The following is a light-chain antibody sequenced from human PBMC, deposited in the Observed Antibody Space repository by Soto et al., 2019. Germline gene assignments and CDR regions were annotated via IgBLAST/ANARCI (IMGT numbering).Light chain of an antibody. CDR2: SDN. CDR3: ASWDDSLNGVV. Sequence: QSVLTQPPSASGTPGQRVTISCSGSFSNVGINTVNWYQQLPGTAPKLLIYSDNQRPSGLPDRFSGSKSGTSASLAISGLQSEDAADYYCASWDDSLNGVVFGGGTKLTVL. V-gene: IGLV1-44*01. CDR1: FSNVGINT. J-gene: IGLJ2*01.